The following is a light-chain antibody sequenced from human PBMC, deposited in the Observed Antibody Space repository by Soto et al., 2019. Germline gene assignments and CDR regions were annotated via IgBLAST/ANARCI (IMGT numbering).Light chain of an antibody. CDR2: GNN. J-gene: IGLJ2*01. CDR1: TSNIGSNYD. CDR3: CSYAGSYPVV. Sequence: QSVLTQPPSVSGAPGQRVTISCTGSTSNIGSNYDVHWYQQIPGTAPKLLIYGNNNRPSGVPDRFSGSKSGNTASLTISGLQAEDEADYYCCSYAGSYPVVFGGGTKVTVL. V-gene: IGLV1-40*01.